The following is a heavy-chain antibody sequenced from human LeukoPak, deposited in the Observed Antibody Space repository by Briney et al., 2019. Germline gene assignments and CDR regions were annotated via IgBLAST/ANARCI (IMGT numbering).Heavy chain of an antibody. CDR1: GFTFSSYG. Sequence: GGSLRLSCAASGFTFSSYGMHWVRQAPGKGLEWVAFIRYDGSNKYYADSVKGRFTISRDNSKNTLYLQMNSLRAEDTAVYYCARGIGLAKYSSSWYGNWFDPWGQGTLVTVSS. J-gene: IGHJ5*02. CDR3: ARGIGLAKYSSSWYGNWFDP. D-gene: IGHD6-13*01. V-gene: IGHV3-30*02. CDR2: IRYDGSNK.